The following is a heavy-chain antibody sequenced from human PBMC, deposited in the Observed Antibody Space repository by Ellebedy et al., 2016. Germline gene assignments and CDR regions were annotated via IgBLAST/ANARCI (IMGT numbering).Heavy chain of an antibody. D-gene: IGHD3-22*01. CDR3: ARQVEYYDSSGYYKTFDY. V-gene: IGHV1-69*04. CDR2: IIPILGIA. J-gene: IGHJ4*02. CDR1: GYTFTSYD. Sequence: ASVKVSCKASGYTFTSYDINWVRQATGQGLEWMGRIIPILGIANYAQKFQGRVTITADKSTSTAYLQWSSLKASDTAMYYCARQVEYYDSSGYYKTFDYWGQGTLVTVSS.